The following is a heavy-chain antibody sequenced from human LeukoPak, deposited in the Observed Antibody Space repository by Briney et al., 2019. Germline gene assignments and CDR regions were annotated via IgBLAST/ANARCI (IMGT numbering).Heavy chain of an antibody. D-gene: IGHD4-17*01. CDR2: ITSSSSSK. V-gene: IGHV3-21*01. CDR3: ASPRTASDY. J-gene: IGHJ4*02. CDR1: GFTFSTYS. Sequence: GGSLILSCAASGFTFSTYSMSWVRPPPGKGLEWGSSITSSSSSKYYADPVRGRFTISRAYAKSSLYLQRNSLTAEDTALYYCASPRTASDYWGQGTLVTVSS.